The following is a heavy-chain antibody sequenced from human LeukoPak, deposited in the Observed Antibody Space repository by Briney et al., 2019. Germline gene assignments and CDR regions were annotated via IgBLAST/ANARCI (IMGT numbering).Heavy chain of an antibody. CDR1: GYTFTGYY. CDR3: ARDGNYLECTSCHV. V-gene: IGHV1-2*02. J-gene: IGHJ4*02. Sequence: GGSVKVSCKASGYTFTGYYMHWVRQAPGQGLEWMGWINPNSGGTNYAQKFQGRVTMTRDTSISTAYMELSRLRSDDTAVYYCARDGNYLECTSCHVWGQGTRDRVSS. CDR2: INPNSGGT. D-gene: IGHD2-2*01.